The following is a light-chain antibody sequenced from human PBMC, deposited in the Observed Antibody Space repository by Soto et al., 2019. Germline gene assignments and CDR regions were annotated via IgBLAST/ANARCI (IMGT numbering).Light chain of an antibody. V-gene: IGLV2-8*01. CDR1: SSDVGAYNY. Sequence: QSVLTQPPSASGSPGQSVTISCTGTSSDVGAYNYVSWYQQHPGKAPKLMIYEVSKRSSGVPDRFSGSTSGNKASLTVSGLPAEDEADYYCSSHAGSKTYVFGTGNKVTVL. J-gene: IGLJ1*01. CDR3: SSHAGSKTYV. CDR2: EVS.